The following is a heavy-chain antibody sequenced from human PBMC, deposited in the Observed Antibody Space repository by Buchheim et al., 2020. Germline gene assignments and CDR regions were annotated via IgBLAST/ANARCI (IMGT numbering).Heavy chain of an antibody. J-gene: IGHJ2*01. V-gene: IGHV4-31*03. CDR3: ASDTADSSGYHYWSFDL. D-gene: IGHD3-22*01. Sequence: QVQLQESGPGLVKPSQTLSLTCTVSGGSISGGGYYWHWIRQHPGKGLEWIGYIYFSGATYYNPSLRSRVTISVDTSKNQFSLKLISGTAAYTAVYYCASDTADSSGYHYWSFDLWGRGT. CDR2: IYFSGAT. CDR1: GGSISGGGYY.